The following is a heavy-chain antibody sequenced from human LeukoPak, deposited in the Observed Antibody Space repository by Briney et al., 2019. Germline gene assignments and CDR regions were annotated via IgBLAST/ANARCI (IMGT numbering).Heavy chain of an antibody. Sequence: AGGSLRLSCAASGFTFSSYAMSWVRQAPGKGLEWVSAISGSGGSTYYADSVKGRFTISRDNSKNSLYLQMNSLRAEDTAVYYCARGLITTVDYWGQGTLVTVSS. D-gene: IGHD3-3*01. CDR3: ARGLITTVDY. J-gene: IGHJ4*02. CDR2: ISGSGGST. V-gene: IGHV3-23*01. CDR1: GFTFSSYA.